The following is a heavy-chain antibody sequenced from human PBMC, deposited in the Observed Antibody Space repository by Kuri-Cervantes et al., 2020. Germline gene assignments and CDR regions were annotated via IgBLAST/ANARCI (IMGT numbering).Heavy chain of an antibody. CDR1: GYTFTSYG. CDR3: AREMYYYGSGSYNGQHTFDI. CDR2: ISAYNGDT. Sequence: ASVKVSCKASGYTFTSYGISWVRQAPGQGLEWMGWISAYNGDTSYAQKLQGRVTMTTDTSTSTAYMELRSLRSDDTAVYYCAREMYYYGSGSYNGQHTFDIWGQGTMVTVSS. D-gene: IGHD3-10*01. V-gene: IGHV1-18*01. J-gene: IGHJ3*02.